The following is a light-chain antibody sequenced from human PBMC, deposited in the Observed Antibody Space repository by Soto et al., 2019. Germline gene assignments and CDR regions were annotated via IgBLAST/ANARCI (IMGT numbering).Light chain of an antibody. CDR1: QSVSSS. J-gene: IGKJ1*01. Sequence: EVVMTQSPATLSVSAGERATLSCRASQSVSSSLAWYQQKPGQPPRLLIYGASTRAAGFPARFSGSDSGTEFTLTISILQSEDFAVYYCQQYNIWWTFGQGTKVDI. CDR2: GAS. CDR3: QQYNIWWT. V-gene: IGKV3-15*01.